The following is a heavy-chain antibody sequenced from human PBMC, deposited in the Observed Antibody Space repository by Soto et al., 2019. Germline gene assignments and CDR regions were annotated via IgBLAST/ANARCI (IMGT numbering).Heavy chain of an antibody. CDR2: IRSKAYGGTT. Sequence: GGSLRLSCTASGFTFGDYAMSWFRQAPGKGLEWVGFIRSKAYGGTTEYAASVKGRFTISRDDSKSIAYLQMNSLKTEDTAVYYCTRVLDVLRFLEWLPNWFDPWGQGTLVTVSS. J-gene: IGHJ5*02. V-gene: IGHV3-49*03. D-gene: IGHD3-3*01. CDR1: GFTFGDYA. CDR3: TRVLDVLRFLEWLPNWFDP.